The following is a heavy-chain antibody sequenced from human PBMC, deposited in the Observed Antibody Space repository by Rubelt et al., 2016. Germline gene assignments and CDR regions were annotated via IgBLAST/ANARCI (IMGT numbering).Heavy chain of an antibody. V-gene: IGHV4-59*01. CDR3: ARAPSPVGATIYFDY. CDR1: GGSFSGCY. D-gene: IGHD1-26*01. J-gene: IGHJ4*02. CDR2: THYSGST. Sequence: LEEPSETLSLTCAVYGGSFSGCYWSWIRQPPGKGLEWIGYTHYSGSTNYNPSLKSRVTISVDTSKNQFSLKLSSVTAADTAVYYCARAPSPVGATIYFDYWGQGTLVTVSS.